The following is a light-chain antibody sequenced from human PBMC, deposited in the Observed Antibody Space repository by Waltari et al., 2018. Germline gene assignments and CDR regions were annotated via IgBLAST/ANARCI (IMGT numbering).Light chain of an antibody. CDR2: GAS. Sequence: EIVLTQSPGTLSLSPGESATLSCRASRRVTSNYLAWYQQKPGPAPRLLIHGASSRATDIPDRFSGSGSGTDFTLTINRLEPEDFAVYYCQQFGSSPFTFGQGTRLEIK. CDR1: RRVTSNY. CDR3: QQFGSSPFT. J-gene: IGKJ5*01. V-gene: IGKV3-20*01.